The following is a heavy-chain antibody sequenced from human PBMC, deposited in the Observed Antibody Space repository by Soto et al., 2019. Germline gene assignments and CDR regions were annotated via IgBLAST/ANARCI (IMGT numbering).Heavy chain of an antibody. CDR3: AGFVRTGWRYYFDP. V-gene: IGHV4-61*01. D-gene: IGHD6-19*01. J-gene: IGHJ4*02. Sequence: QVLLQESGPGLVKPSETLSLTCTVSGGSVSSGNYYWSWIRQPPGKGLEWIGYVYYSGSTTYNPSPKSRLAIVVDTSKNQFSLKLSSGTASDTAVYYFAGFVRTGWRYYFDPWGQGILGPVSS. CDR2: VYYSGST. CDR1: GGSVSSGNYY.